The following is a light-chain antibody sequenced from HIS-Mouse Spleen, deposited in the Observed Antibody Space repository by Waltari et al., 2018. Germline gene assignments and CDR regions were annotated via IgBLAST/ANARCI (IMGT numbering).Light chain of an antibody. Sequence: QSALTQPASVSGSPGQSLTISCTVTSSDVGRYNLVPCYQQHPGKAPKLMIYEGSKRPSGVSNRFSGSKSGNTASLTISGLQAEDEADYYCCSYAGSSTWVFGGGTKLTVL. CDR1: SSDVGRYNL. V-gene: IGLV2-23*01. J-gene: IGLJ3*02. CDR3: CSYAGSSTWV. CDR2: EGS.